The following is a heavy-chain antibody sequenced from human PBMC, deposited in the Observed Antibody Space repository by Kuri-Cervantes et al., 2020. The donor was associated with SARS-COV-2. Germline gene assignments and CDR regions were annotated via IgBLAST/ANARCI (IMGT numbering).Heavy chain of an antibody. CDR1: GYSISSGYY. CDR3: ARGTNIAAAGTLDY. V-gene: IGHV4-38-2*02. Sequence: GSLRLSCTVSGYSISSGYYWGWIRQPPGKGLEWIGSIYHSGSTYYNPSLKSRVTISVDTSKNQFSLKLSSVTAADTAVYYCARGTNIAAAGTLDYWGQGTLVTVSS. J-gene: IGHJ4*02. CDR2: IYHSGST. D-gene: IGHD6-13*01.